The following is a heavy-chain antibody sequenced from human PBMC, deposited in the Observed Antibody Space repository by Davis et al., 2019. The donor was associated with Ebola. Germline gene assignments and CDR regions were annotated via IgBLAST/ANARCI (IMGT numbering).Heavy chain of an antibody. Sequence: HTGGSLRLSCAASGFTFSSYWMHWVRQAPGKGLVWVSRINSDGSSTSYADSVKGRFTISRDNSKNTLYLQMNSLRAEDTAVYYCTMGGDILYYYYGMDVWGQGTTVTVSS. CDR3: TMGGDILYYYYGMDV. J-gene: IGHJ6*02. CDR1: GFTFSSYW. V-gene: IGHV3-74*01. D-gene: IGHD3-9*01. CDR2: INSDGSST.